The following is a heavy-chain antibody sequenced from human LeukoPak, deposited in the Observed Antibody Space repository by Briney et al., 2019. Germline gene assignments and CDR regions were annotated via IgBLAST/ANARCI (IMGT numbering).Heavy chain of an antibody. CDR2: ISSSGSTI. CDR1: GFTFSSYE. CDR3: ARGQWLVDY. J-gene: IGHJ4*02. V-gene: IGHV3-48*03. D-gene: IGHD6-19*01. Sequence: GGSLRLSCAASGFTFSSYEMNWVRQAPGKGLEWVSYISSSGSTIYYADSVKGRFTISRDNAENSLYLQMNSLRAEDTAVYYCARGQWLVDYWGQGTLVTVSS.